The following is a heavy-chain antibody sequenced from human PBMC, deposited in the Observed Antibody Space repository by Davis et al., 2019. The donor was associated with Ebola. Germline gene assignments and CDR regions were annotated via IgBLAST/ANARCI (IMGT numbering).Heavy chain of an antibody. CDR2: INPNSGGT. J-gene: IGHJ4*02. CDR3: ARVLDSGSYPLTDC. V-gene: IGHV1-2*02. D-gene: IGHD1-26*01. CDR1: GYTFTGYY. Sequence: ASVKVSCKASGYTFTGYYMHWVRQAPGQGLEWMGWINPNSGGTDYAQKFQGRVTMTRDTSINTAYMELSRLRSDDTAVYYCARVLDSGSYPLTDCWGQGTLVTVSS.